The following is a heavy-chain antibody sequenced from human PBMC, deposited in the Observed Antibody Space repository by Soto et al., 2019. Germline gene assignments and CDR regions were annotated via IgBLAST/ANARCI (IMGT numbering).Heavy chain of an antibody. CDR2: IYWDDDK. J-gene: IGHJ4*02. V-gene: IGHV2-5*02. Sequence: QITLNESGPTVVRPTETLTLTCRFSGFSLTTSGVGVGWIRQSPGKAPEWLALIYWDDDKRYSASLKSRLTITKDTSKTQVVLTVSDLDPTDPATYYCAHRVLRTVFGLVTTTAIYFDFWGQGTPVAVSS. CDR1: GFSLTTSGVG. CDR3: AHRVLRTVFGLVTTTAIYFDF. D-gene: IGHD3-3*01.